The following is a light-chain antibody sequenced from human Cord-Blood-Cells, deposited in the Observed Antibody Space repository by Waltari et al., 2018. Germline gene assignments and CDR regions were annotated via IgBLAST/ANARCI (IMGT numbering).Light chain of an antibody. CDR3: QQYNSFPWT. Sequence: DIQMTTPPSTLSASVGDRVTITCRASQSISSWLAWYQQKPGKAPKLLFYKASSLESGVPSRFSGSGSGTEFTLTISSLQPDDFATYYCQQYNSFPWTFGQGTKVEIK. V-gene: IGKV1-5*03. CDR1: QSISSW. CDR2: KAS. J-gene: IGKJ1*01.